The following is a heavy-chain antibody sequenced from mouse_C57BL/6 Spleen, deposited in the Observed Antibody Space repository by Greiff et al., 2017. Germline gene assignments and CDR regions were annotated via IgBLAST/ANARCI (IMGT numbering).Heavy chain of an antibody. Sequence: QVQLQQSGAELVRPGASVKLSCKASGYTFTDYYINWVKQRPGQGLEWIARIYPGSGNTYYNEKFKGKATLTAEKSSSTAYMQLSSLTSEDSAVYSCAREYDGYPHFDYWGQGTTLTVSS. CDR1: GYTFTDYY. CDR2: IYPGSGNT. V-gene: IGHV1-76*01. J-gene: IGHJ2*01. CDR3: AREYDGYPHFDY. D-gene: IGHD2-3*01.